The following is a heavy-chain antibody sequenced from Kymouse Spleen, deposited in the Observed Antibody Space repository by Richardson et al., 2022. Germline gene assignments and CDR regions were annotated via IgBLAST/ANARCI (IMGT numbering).Heavy chain of an antibody. D-gene: IGHD4-17*01. CDR2: ISSSSSYI. CDR1: GFTFSSYS. CDR3: ARDPYYGDYDDYYYYGMDV. Sequence: EVQLVESGGGLVKPGGSLRLSCAASGFTFSSYSMNWVRQAPGKGLEWVSSISSSSSYIYYADSVKGRFTISRDNAKNSLYLQMNSLRAEDTAVYYCARDPYYGDYDDYYYYGMDVWGQGTTVTVSS. V-gene: IGHV3-21*03. J-gene: IGHJ6*02.